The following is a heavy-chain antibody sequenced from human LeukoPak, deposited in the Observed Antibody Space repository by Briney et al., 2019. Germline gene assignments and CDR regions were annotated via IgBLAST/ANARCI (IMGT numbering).Heavy chain of an antibody. J-gene: IGHJ5*02. D-gene: IGHD5-18*01. Sequence: SETLSLTCTVSGGSMSDYYWNWIRQPPGKGLEWIGYMFYTGSGKYNPSLKSRVTISVDTSKRQISLKLTSVTAADTAVYYCATNLPGYSYGYWVAWGQGTLVTVSS. CDR1: GGSMSDYY. CDR3: ATNLPGYSYGYWVA. V-gene: IGHV4-59*01. CDR2: MFYTGSG.